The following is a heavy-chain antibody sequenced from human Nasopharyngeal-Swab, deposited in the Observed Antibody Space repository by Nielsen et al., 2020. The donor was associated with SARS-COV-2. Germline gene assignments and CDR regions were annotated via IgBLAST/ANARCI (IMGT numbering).Heavy chain of an antibody. J-gene: IGHJ3*02. CDR1: EFTLRNHW. D-gene: IGHD5-24*01. CDR3: AREKVEMATIAFDAFDI. V-gene: IGHV3-74*01. CDR2: IDFDGSNT. Sequence: GESLKISCTPSEFTLRNHWMHWVRLTPGKGLVWVSGIDFDGSNTFYADSVKGRFTISRDNSKNTLYPQMNSLRAEDTAVYYCAREKVEMATIAFDAFDIWGQGTMVTVSS.